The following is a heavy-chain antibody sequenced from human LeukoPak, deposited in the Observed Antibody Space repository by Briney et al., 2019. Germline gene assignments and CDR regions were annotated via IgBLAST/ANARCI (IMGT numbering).Heavy chain of an antibody. CDR1: GYTFTGYW. Sequence: ASVKVSCKAFGYTFTGYWMHWVRQAPGQGPEWMGVISPSGGSTIYAQKFKGRVTLTRDMSTSTAYMELSSLRSEDTAVYYCARGSARSTSGYSYGYRGYYYYYMDVWGKGTTVTVSS. V-gene: IGHV1-46*01. D-gene: IGHD5-18*01. CDR2: ISPSGGST. CDR3: ARGSARSTSGYSYGYRGYYYYYMDV. J-gene: IGHJ6*03.